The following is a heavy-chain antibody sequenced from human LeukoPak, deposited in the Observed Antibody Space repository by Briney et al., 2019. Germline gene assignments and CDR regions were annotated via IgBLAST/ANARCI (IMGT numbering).Heavy chain of an antibody. CDR1: GGSISSYY. D-gene: IGHD3-22*01. CDR2: IYYSGST. V-gene: IGHV4-39*01. Sequence: PSETLSLTCTVSGGSISSYYWGWIRQPPGKGLEWIGSIYYSGSTYYNPSLKSRVTISVDTSKNQFSLKLSSVTAADTAVYYCASPYYDSNGRIGWGQGTLVTVSS. J-gene: IGHJ4*02. CDR3: ASPYYDSNGRIG.